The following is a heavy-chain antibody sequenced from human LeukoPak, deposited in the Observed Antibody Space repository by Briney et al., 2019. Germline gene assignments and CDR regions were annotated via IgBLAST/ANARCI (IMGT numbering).Heavy chain of an antibody. CDR2: ISYDGSNK. CDR3: AKLAAAGPYYYYYYMDV. J-gene: IGHJ6*03. D-gene: IGHD6-13*01. Sequence: SGGSLRLSCAASGFTFSSYGMHWVRQAPGKGLEWVAVISYDGSNKYYADSVKGRFTISRDNSKNTLYLQMNSLRAEDTAVYYCAKLAAAGPYYYYYYMDVCGKGTTVTVSS. CDR1: GFTFSSYG. V-gene: IGHV3-30*18.